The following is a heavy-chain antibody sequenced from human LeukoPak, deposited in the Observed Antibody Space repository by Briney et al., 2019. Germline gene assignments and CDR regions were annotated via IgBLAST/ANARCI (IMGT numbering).Heavy chain of an antibody. CDR1: GFTFSSYS. Sequence: GGSLRLSCAASGFTFSSYSMNWVRQAPGKGLEWVSYISSSSSTIYYADSVKGRFTISRDNSKNTLYLQMNSLRAEDTAVYYCAKERWLQVDWGQGTLVTVSS. V-gene: IGHV3-48*01. J-gene: IGHJ4*02. CDR2: ISSSSSTI. D-gene: IGHD5-12*01. CDR3: AKERWLQVD.